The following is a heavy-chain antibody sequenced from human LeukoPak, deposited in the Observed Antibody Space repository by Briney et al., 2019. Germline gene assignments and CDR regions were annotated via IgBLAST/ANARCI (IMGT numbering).Heavy chain of an antibody. CDR3: ARLGLHCSSTSCYFGALDI. Sequence: ASVKVSCKASGYTFTSYDINWVRQATGQGLEWMGWMSPNSGNTGYAQKFQGRVTITRNTSISTAYMELSSLRSEDTAVYYCARLGLHCSSTSCYFGALDIWGQGTMVTVSS. J-gene: IGHJ3*02. V-gene: IGHV1-8*03. CDR2: MSPNSGNT. D-gene: IGHD2-2*01. CDR1: GYTFTSYD.